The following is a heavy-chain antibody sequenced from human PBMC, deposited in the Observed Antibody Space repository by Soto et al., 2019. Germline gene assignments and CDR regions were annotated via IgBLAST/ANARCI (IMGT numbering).Heavy chain of an antibody. D-gene: IGHD2-15*01. CDR3: ASQRYCSGGSCSVRWFDP. CDR1: GGSISSSSYY. Sequence: QLQLQESGPGLVKPSETLSLTCTVSGGSISSSSYYWGWIRQPPAKGLEWLGSIYYSGSTYYNPSLSSRATISVDTSKNQFSLKLSSVTAADTAVYYCASQRYCSGGSCSVRWFDPWGQGTLVTVSS. V-gene: IGHV4-39*01. J-gene: IGHJ5*02. CDR2: IYYSGST.